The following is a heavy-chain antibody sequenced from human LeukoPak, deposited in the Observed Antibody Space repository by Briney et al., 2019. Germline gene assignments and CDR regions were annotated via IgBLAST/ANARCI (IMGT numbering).Heavy chain of an antibody. Sequence: AGSLRLSCAASGFTFSNYAMSWVRQAPGKGLEWVSLIVCSGDDKHYGSAVKGRFTISRDNSKNTVYLQMDILRAEDTAVYYCAKERSGYSSDWGNGTLVTVSS. CDR2: IVCSGDDK. V-gene: IGHV3-23*01. D-gene: IGHD5-12*01. CDR3: AKERSGYSSD. CDR1: GFTFSNYA. J-gene: IGHJ4*01.